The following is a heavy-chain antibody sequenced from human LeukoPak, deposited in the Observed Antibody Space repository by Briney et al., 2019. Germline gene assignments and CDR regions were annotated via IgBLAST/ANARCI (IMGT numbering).Heavy chain of an antibody. CDR3: ARALGAYGDYPFDY. J-gene: IGHJ4*02. Sequence: SETLPLTCTVSGGSISIHYWSWIRQPAGKGLEWIGRIYTSGSTNYNPSLKSRVTMSVDTSKNQFSLKLSSVTAADTAVYYCARALGAYGDYPFDYWGQGTLVTVSS. V-gene: IGHV4-4*07. CDR1: GGSISIHY. D-gene: IGHD4-17*01. CDR2: IYTSGST.